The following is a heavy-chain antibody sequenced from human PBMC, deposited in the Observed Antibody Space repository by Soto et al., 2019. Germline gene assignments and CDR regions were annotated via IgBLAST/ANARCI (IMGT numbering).Heavy chain of an antibody. V-gene: IGHV3-74*01. CDR3: AREAPGYYDFWSGYYYYYGMDV. Sequence: LRLSCAASGFTFSSYWMHWVRQAPGKGLVWVSRINSDGSSTSYADSVKGRFTISRDNAKNTLYLQMNSLRAEDTAVYYCAREAPGYYDFWSGYYYYYGMDVWGQGTTVTVSS. D-gene: IGHD3-3*01. CDR1: GFTFSSYW. CDR2: INSDGSST. J-gene: IGHJ6*02.